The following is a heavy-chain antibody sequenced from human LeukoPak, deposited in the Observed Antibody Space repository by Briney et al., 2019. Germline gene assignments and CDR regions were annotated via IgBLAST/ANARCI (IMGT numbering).Heavy chain of an antibody. CDR3: ARGYDILTGWAYYYGMDV. V-gene: IGHV1-18*01. D-gene: IGHD3-9*01. J-gene: IGHJ6*02. Sequence: AASVKVSCKASGYTFTSYGISWVRQAPGQGLEWMGWISAYNGDTNYAQKLQGRVTMTTDTSTSTAYMELRSLRSDDTAVYYCARGYDILTGWAYYYGMDVWGQGTTVTVSS. CDR1: GYTFTSYG. CDR2: ISAYNGDT.